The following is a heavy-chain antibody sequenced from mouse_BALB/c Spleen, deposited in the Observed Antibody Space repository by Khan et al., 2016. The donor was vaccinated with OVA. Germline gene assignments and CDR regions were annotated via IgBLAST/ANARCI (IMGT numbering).Heavy chain of an antibody. CDR1: GFTFSSYA. CDR3: ARRLVYYHAMDY. V-gene: IGHV5-9-3*01. CDR2: ISTGGHYT. D-gene: IGHD2-2*01. J-gene: IGHJ4*01. Sequence: EVELVESGGGLVKPGGSLKLSCSASGFTFSSYAMSWVRQTPEKRLECVATISTGGHYTFYPDSVKGRFTISRDNAKNTLYLQMSSLRSEDTTMYYCARRLVYYHAMDYWGQGTSVTVSS.